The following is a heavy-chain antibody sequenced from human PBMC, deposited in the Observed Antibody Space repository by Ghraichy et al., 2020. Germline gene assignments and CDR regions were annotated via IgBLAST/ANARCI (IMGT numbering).Heavy chain of an antibody. V-gene: IGHV3-21*01. CDR2: ISSSSSYI. D-gene: IGHD3-3*01. CDR1: GFTFSSYS. CDR3: ARDTVLRFLEWLSPPRDYYGMDV. Sequence: GGSLRLSCAASGFTFSSYSMNWVRQAPGKGLEWVSSISSSSSYIYYADSVKGRFTISRDNAKNSLYLQMNSLRAEDTAVYYCARDTVLRFLEWLSPPRDYYGMDVWGQGTTVTVSS. J-gene: IGHJ6*02.